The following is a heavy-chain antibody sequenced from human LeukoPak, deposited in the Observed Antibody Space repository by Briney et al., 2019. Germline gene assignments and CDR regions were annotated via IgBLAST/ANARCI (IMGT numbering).Heavy chain of an antibody. CDR1: GGSFSGYY. D-gene: IGHD3-22*01. CDR3: ARAYYDSKTPRA. V-gene: IGHV4-34*01. J-gene: IGHJ3*01. Sequence: SETLSLTCAVYGGSFSGYYWSWIRQPPGKGLEWIGEINHSGSTNYNPSLKSRVTISVDTSKNQFSLKLSSVTAADTAVYHCARAYYDSKTPRAWGQGTMVTVSS. CDR2: INHSGST.